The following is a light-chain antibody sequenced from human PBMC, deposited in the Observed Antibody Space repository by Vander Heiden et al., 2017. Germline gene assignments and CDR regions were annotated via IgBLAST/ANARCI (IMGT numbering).Light chain of an antibody. J-gene: IGKJ1*01. CDR2: DAS. V-gene: IGKV3-15*01. Sequence: EIVMTQSPVTLSMSPGERATLSCRASQSVSSNLAWYQQKPGQAPRLLIYDASTSATGIPARFSGSGSGTEFTLTISSLQSEDFAVYYCQQYNDWPPWTFGQGTKVEIK. CDR1: QSVSSN. CDR3: QQYNDWPPWT.